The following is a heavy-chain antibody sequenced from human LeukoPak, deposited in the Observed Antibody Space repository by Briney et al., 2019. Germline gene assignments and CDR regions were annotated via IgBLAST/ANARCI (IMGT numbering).Heavy chain of an antibody. D-gene: IGHD1-26*01. V-gene: IGHV3-30*18. CDR3: AKDIGQVGATPMDV. CDR1: GFTFSSYD. Sequence: GRSLRLSCAASGFTFSSYDMHWVRQAPGKGLEWVAITSYDRVNKYYGDSVKGRFTISRDNSKNTLYLQMNSLRAEDTAVYYCAKDIGQVGATPMDVRGQGTTVTVSS. CDR2: TSYDRVNK. J-gene: IGHJ6*02.